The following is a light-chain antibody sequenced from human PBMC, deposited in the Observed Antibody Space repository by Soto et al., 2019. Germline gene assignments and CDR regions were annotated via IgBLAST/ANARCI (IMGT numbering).Light chain of an antibody. CDR2: EVN. Sequence: QSVLTQPPSASGSPGQSVALSCTGTSSDVGGYNYDSWYQQHPGKAPKLMIYEVNKRPSGVPDRFSGSKSGNTASLTVSGLQAEDEADYYCSSYAGSTNVFGTGTKVTVL. V-gene: IGLV2-8*01. J-gene: IGLJ1*01. CDR3: SSYAGSTNV. CDR1: SSDVGGYNY.